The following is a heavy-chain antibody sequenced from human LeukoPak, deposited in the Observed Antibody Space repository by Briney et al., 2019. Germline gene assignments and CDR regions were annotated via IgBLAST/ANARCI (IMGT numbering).Heavy chain of an antibody. CDR1: GFTFSSYW. J-gene: IGHJ5*02. V-gene: IGHV3-7*03. CDR2: IKQDGSEK. Sequence: GGSLRLSCAASGFTFSSYWMSWVRQAPGKGLEWVANIKQDGSEKYYVDSVKGRFTISRDNAKNSLYLQMNSLRAEDTAAYYCARDAIAAAGGNWFDPWGQGTLVTVSS. D-gene: IGHD6-13*01. CDR3: ARDAIAAAGGNWFDP.